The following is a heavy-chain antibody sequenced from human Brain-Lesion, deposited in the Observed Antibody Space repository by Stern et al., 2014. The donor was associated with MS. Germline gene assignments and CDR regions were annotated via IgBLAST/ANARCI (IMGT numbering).Heavy chain of an antibody. CDR2: INRDGSTT. J-gene: IGHJ4*02. V-gene: IGHV3-74*02. CDR1: GFTFSNSW. D-gene: IGHD3-10*01. CDR3: TILSGPYDH. Sequence: EDQLVESGGGLVQPGGSLRLSCAASGFTFSNSWMHWVRQAPGKGLVWVSRINRDGSTTTYADSVKGRFTISRDNAKNTLYLQMSSLRAEDTAVYYCTILSGPYDHWGQGTLVTVS.